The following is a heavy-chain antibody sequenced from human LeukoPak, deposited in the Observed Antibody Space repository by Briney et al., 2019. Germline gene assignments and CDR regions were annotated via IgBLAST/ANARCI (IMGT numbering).Heavy chain of an antibody. J-gene: IGHJ4*02. CDR2: IKTNAEGGTL. V-gene: IGHV3-15*07. CDR3: TTGIDDEGGY. D-gene: IGHD3-3*02. CDR1: GSTYSNVW. Sequence: GGSLRLSCAASGSTYSNVWMNWVRQAPGKGLEWVGRIKTNAEGGTLDYTAPVKGRFTISRDDSKNTLYLQMDSLEVEDTGMYYCTTGIDDEGGYWGQGTLVTVSS.